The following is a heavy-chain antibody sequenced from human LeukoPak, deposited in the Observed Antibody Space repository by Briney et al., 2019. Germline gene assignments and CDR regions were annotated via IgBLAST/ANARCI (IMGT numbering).Heavy chain of an antibody. CDR2: ISYDGGNQ. CDR3: AKDLFYYDKGGFDY. CDR1: GFTFSSYG. J-gene: IGHJ4*02. Sequence: GGSLRLSCAASGFTFSSYGMHWVRQTPGKGLEWVAFISYDGGNQYYADSVKGRFTLSRDNSKNTLYLQMDSLRPEDTALYYCAKDLFYYDKGGFDYWGQGTPVTVSS. V-gene: IGHV3-30*18. D-gene: IGHD3-22*01.